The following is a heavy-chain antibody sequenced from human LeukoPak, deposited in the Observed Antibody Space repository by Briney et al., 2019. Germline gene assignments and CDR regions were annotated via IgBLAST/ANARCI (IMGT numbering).Heavy chain of an antibody. D-gene: IGHD2-21*02. CDR1: GGSISSGDYY. CDR2: TYYSGST. CDR3: AREEGYCGGDCYSPWFDP. Sequence: SETLSLTCTVSGGSISSGDYYWSWIRQPPGKGLEWIGYTYYSGSTYYNPSLKSRVTISVDTSKNQLSLKLSSVTAADTAVYYCAREEGYCGGDCYSPWFDPWGQGTLVTVSS. J-gene: IGHJ5*02. V-gene: IGHV4-30-4*01.